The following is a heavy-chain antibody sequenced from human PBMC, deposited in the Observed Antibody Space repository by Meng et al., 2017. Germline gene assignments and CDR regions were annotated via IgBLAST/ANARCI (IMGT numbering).Heavy chain of an antibody. CDR1: GFTFSSYA. V-gene: IGHV3-30*01. Sequence: QVHLVESGGGVVQPGRSLGLSCAASGFTFSSYAMHWVRQAPGKGLEWVAVISYDGSNKYYADSVKGRFTISRDNSKNTLYLQMNSLRAEDTAVYYCARGRAALQWLADWGQGTLVTVSS. D-gene: IGHD6-19*01. J-gene: IGHJ4*02. CDR2: ISYDGSNK. CDR3: ARGRAALQWLAD.